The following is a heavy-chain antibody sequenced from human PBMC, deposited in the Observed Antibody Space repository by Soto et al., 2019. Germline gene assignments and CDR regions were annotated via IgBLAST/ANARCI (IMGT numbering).Heavy chain of an antibody. CDR3: ATWLKGFWSGYYSSGWFDP. CDR1: GYTFTSYY. V-gene: IGHV1-24*01. D-gene: IGHD3-3*01. J-gene: IGHJ5*02. CDR2: FDPEDGET. Sequence: GASVKVSCKASGYTFTSYYMHWVRQAPGQGLEWMGGFDPEDGETIYAQKFQGRVTMTEDTSTDTAYMELSSLKSEDTAVYYCATWLKGFWSGYYSSGWFDPWGQGTLVTVSS.